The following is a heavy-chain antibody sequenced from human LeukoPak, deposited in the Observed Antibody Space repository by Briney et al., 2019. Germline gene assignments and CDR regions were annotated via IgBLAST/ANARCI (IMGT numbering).Heavy chain of an antibody. CDR3: ALELVVPAALERLNAFDI. V-gene: IGHV4-34*01. CDR2: INHSGGT. Sequence: SETLSLTCAVSGGSFSGFRWHWIRQPPGKGPEWIGEINHSGGTTYNPSLKSRVTISVDTSKIQFSLNLTSVTAAGTAVYYCALELVVPAALERLNAFDIWGHGTMVTVSS. D-gene: IGHD2-2*01. J-gene: IGHJ3*02. CDR1: GGSFSGFR.